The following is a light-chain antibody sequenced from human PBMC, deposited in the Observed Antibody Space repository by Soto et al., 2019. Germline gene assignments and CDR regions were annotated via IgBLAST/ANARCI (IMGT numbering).Light chain of an antibody. J-gene: IGLJ2*01. CDR2: EVT. CDR3: SSYTSSSTLVV. Sequence: QSALTQPASVSGSPGQSITISCTGTSSDVGGYNYVSWYQQHPGKAPKVMIYEVTNRPPGVSHRFSGSKSGNTASLTISGLQDEDEGDYYCSSYTSSSTLVVFGGGTQLTVL. V-gene: IGLV2-14*01. CDR1: SSDVGGYNY.